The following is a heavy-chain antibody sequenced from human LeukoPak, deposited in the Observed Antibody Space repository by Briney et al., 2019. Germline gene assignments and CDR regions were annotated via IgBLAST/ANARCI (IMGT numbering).Heavy chain of an antibody. D-gene: IGHD6-19*01. CDR3: ARQTVAGVHHYYMDV. Sequence: GESLKISCKGSGYSFTRYWIGWVRQMPGKGLEWMGIIYPGDSDTRYSPSFQGQVTISADKSISTAYLQWSRLKASDTAMYYCARQTVAGVHHYYMDVWGKGTTVTVSS. CDR1: GYSFTRYW. V-gene: IGHV5-51*01. CDR2: IYPGDSDT. J-gene: IGHJ6*03.